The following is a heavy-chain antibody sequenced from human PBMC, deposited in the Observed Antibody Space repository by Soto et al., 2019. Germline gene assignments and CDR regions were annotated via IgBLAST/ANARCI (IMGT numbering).Heavy chain of an antibody. V-gene: IGHV4-34*01. D-gene: IGHD2-21*02. CDR1: GGSFSGYD. J-gene: IGHJ5*01. Sequence: PXETLSLSSAVYGGSFSGYDWSWIRQPPGKGLEWIGEINHSGSTNYNPSLKSRVTISVDTSKNQFSLKLSSVTAADTAVYYCARKVVTAYKWFDSWGQGTLVTVSS. CDR2: INHSGST. CDR3: ARKVVTAYKWFDS.